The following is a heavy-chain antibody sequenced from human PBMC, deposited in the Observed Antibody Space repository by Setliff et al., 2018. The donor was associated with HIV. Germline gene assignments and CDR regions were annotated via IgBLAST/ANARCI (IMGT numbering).Heavy chain of an antibody. CDR2: IYTSGST. CDR1: GGSISSGGYY. J-gene: IGHJ4*02. Sequence: SETLSLTCTVSGGSISSGGYYWSWIRQPAGKGLEWIGHIYTSGSTNYNPSLKSRLTISVDTSKNQFSLNLNSVTAADTAVYYCARAISAAGIAPFDFWGQGTLVTVS. CDR3: ARAISAAGIAPFDF. D-gene: IGHD6-13*01. V-gene: IGHV4-61*09.